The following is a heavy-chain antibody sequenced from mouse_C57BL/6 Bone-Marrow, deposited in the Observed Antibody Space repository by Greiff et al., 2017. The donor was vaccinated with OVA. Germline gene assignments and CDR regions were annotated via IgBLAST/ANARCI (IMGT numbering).Heavy chain of an antibody. D-gene: IGHD2-3*01. V-gene: IGHV1-55*01. CDR2: IYPGSGST. J-gene: IGHJ1*03. CDR1: GYTFTSYW. Sequence: VQLQQPGAELVKPGASVKMSCKASGYTFTSYWITWVKQRPGQGLEWIGDIYPGSGSTNYNEKFKSKATLTVDTSSSTAYMQLSSLTSEDSAVYYCARSFYGGYYGYWYFEVWGTGTTVTVSS. CDR3: ARSFYGGYYGYWYFEV.